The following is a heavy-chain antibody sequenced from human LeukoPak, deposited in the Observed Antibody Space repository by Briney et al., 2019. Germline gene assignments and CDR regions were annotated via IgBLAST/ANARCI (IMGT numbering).Heavy chain of an antibody. CDR2: INPNSGGT. J-gene: IGHJ5*02. CDR3: ARRSGSIYLWFGELLFHPGNWFDP. V-gene: IGHV1-2*02. CDR1: GYTFTSYG. Sequence: GASVKVSCKASGYTFTSYGISWVRQAPGQGFEWMGWINPNSGGTNYAQKFQGRVAMTRDTSISTAYMELSRLRSDDTAVYYCARRSGSIYLWFGELLFHPGNWFDPWGQGTLVTVSS. D-gene: IGHD3-10*01.